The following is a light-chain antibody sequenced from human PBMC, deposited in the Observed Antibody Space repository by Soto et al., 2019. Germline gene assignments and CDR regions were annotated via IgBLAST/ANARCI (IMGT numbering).Light chain of an antibody. CDR2: SNN. V-gene: IGLV1-47*02. J-gene: IGLJ2*01. Sequence: QSVLTQPPSASGTPGQRVTISCSGSSXNIGSNYVYWYQQLPGTAPKLLIYSNNQRPSGVPDRFSGSKSGTSASLAISGLRSEDEADYYCAAWDDSLSGPVFGGGTKVTVL. CDR1: SXNIGSNY. CDR3: AAWDDSLSGPV.